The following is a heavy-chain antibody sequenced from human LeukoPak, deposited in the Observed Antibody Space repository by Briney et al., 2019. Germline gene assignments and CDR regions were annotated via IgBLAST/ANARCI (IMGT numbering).Heavy chain of an antibody. Sequence: PGGSLRLSCAASGFTFSSYSMNWVRQAPGKGLEWVSYISSSGSTIYYADSVKGRFTISRDNAKNSLYLQMNSLRAEDTAVYYCTPSLTVLEVLFDYWGQGTLVTVSS. CDR1: GFTFSSYS. V-gene: IGHV3-48*04. CDR3: TPSLTVLEVLFDY. D-gene: IGHD3-10*01. J-gene: IGHJ4*02. CDR2: ISSSGSTI.